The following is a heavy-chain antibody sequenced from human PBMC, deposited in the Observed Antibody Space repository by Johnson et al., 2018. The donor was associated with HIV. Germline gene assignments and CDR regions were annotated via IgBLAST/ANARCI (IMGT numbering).Heavy chain of an antibody. V-gene: IGHV3-66*01. Sequence: VQLVASGGSVVRPGGSLRLSCAASGFSFDEHGMSWVRQAPGKGLEWVSVIYSGGSTYYADSVKGRFTISRDNSKNTLYLQMNSLRAEDTAVYYCAREGDSSGAGAFDIWGQGTVVTVSS. D-gene: IGHD3-22*01. CDR1: GFSFDEHG. CDR3: AREGDSSGAGAFDI. J-gene: IGHJ3*02. CDR2: IYSGGST.